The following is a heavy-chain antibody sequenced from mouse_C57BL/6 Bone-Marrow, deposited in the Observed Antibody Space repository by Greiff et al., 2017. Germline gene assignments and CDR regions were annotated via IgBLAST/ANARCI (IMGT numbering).Heavy chain of an antibody. CDR3: ARTAQVPFDY. V-gene: IGHV1-64*01. CDR1: GYTFTTYW. D-gene: IGHD3-2*02. Sequence: QVQLQQPGADLVKPGASVKLSCKASGYTFTTYWMHWVKQRPGQGLAWIGMIHPNSGSTKYNEKFKRTSTLTVDNSSSTAYMQLSSLTSGGSAVYYCARTAQVPFDYWGQGTTLTVSS. J-gene: IGHJ2*01. CDR2: IHPNSGST.